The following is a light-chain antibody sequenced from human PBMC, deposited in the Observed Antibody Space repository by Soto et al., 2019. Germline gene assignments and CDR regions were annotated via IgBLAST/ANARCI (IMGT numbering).Light chain of an antibody. Sequence: IQLTQSPSSLSASVGDRVTITCRASQGISSYLAWYQQKPGKAPKHLIYAASTLQSGVPSRFSGSGSGTDFTLTISSLQPEDFATYYCQQLNSYPPLFTFGPGTKVDIK. CDR3: QQLNSYPPLFT. CDR2: AAS. CDR1: QGISSY. V-gene: IGKV1-9*01. J-gene: IGKJ3*01.